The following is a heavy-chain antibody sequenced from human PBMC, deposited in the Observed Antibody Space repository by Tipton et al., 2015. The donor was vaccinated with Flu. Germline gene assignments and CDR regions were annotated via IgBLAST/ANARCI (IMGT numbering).Heavy chain of an antibody. V-gene: IGHV4-39*07. D-gene: IGHD1-26*01. CDR1: GGSISSSAYY. Sequence: TLSLTCTVSGGSISSSAYYWGWIRQTPGKGLEWIGNIYYSGSTFYNPSLKSRVTISLDKSTNQFSLRLSSVIAADTAMYYCARGSYGELLYFDYWGQGTLGIVSS. J-gene: IGHJ4*02. CDR3: ARGSYGELLYFDY. CDR2: IYYSGST.